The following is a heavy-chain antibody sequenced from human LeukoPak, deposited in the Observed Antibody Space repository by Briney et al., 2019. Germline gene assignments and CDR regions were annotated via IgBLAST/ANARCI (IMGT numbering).Heavy chain of an antibody. CDR2: IYHSGTT. J-gene: IGHJ4*02. V-gene: IGHV4-4*02. CDR1: GGSISSSNW. D-gene: IGHD4-17*01. CDR3: ARSSSVTTYHY. Sequence: SETLSLTCAVSGGSISSSNWWSWVRQPPGKGLEWIGEIYHSGTTNYNPSLKSRVTMSVDESKNQFSLNLSSVTAADTAVYYCARSSSVTTYHYWGQGTLVTVSS.